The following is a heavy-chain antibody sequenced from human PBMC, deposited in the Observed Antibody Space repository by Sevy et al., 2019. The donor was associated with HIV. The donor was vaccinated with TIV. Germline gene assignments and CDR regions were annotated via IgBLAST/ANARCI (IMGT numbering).Heavy chain of an antibody. CDR3: ATSKPGIAGTRAFDI. CDR2: IYYSGST. J-gene: IGHJ3*02. D-gene: IGHD6-13*01. CDR1: GGSISSYY. V-gene: IGHV4-59*01. Sequence: SETLSLTCTVSGGSISSYYWSWIRQPPGKGLEWIGYIYYSGSTNYNPSLKSRVTISVDTSKNQFSLKLSSVTAADTAVYYCATSKPGIAGTRAFDIWGQGTMDTVSS.